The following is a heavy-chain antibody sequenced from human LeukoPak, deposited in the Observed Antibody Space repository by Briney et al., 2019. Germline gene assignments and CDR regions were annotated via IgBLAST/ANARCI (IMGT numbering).Heavy chain of an antibody. V-gene: IGHV5-51*01. CDR3: ARQYYDILTDPNYFDS. J-gene: IGHJ4*02. Sequence: GESLKISCKGSGYSFSNYWIGWVRQLPGKGRAWVGIILPANSETRYSPSFQGQVTMSAVKSISTAYLQWSSLKAADTAMYYCARQYYDILTDPNYFDSWGQGTLVTVSS. D-gene: IGHD3-9*01. CDR2: ILPANSET. CDR1: GYSFSNYW.